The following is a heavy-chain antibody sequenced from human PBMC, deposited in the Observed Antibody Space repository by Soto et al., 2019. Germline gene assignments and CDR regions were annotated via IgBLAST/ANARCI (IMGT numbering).Heavy chain of an antibody. D-gene: IGHD2-21*01. V-gene: IGHV3-11*06. J-gene: IGHJ4*02. CDR3: VRGGGGGQFDS. CDR1: GFTFSDFY. Sequence: QIHVVESGGGLVKPGGALRLSCEASGFTFSDFYMSWIRQAPGKGLEWLSYISPKSNYREYAESVKGRHTISRDNAKNSLSLQMNSLRVEDTAVYYCVRGGGGGQFDSWGQGTLVTVSS. CDR2: ISPKSNYR.